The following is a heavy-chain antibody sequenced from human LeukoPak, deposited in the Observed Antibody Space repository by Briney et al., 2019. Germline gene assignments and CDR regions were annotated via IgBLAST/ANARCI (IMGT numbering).Heavy chain of an antibody. J-gene: IGHJ4*02. CDR2: IWYDGSNK. Sequence: GGSLRLSCAASGFTFSNYGMHWVRQAPGKGLEWVALIWYDGSNKYYADSVRGRFTISRDNSKNTLYLQMDSLRAEDTAVYYCARDRAWNYFDYWGQGTLVTVSS. D-gene: IGHD3-3*01. V-gene: IGHV3-30*02. CDR1: GFTFSNYG. CDR3: ARDRAWNYFDY.